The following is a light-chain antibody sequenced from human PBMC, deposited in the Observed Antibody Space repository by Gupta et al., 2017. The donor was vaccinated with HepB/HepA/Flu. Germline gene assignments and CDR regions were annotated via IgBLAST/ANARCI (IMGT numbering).Light chain of an antibody. J-gene: IGKJ2*01. CDR1: QSVSSSY. Sequence: IVLTQSPGTLSLSPGERATLSCRASQSVSSSYLAWYKQKPGQAPRLLIYGASSRDTGIPDRFSGSGYGTDFTLTISRREPEDFAVYYCQQYCSSSMYTFGQGTKLEIK. V-gene: IGKV3-20*01. CDR3: QQYCSSSMYT. CDR2: GAS.